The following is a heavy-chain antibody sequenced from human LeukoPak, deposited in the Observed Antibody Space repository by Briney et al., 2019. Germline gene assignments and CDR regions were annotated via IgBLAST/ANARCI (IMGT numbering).Heavy chain of an antibody. V-gene: IGHV1-69*13. J-gene: IGHJ5*02. Sequence: SVKVSCKASGGTFSSYAISWVRQAPGQGLEWMGGIIPIFGTANYAQKFQGRVTITADESTSTAYMELSSLRSEDTAVYYCARDRRYGGNSVGSWFDPWGQGTLVTDSS. D-gene: IGHD4-23*01. CDR2: IIPIFGTA. CDR3: ARDRRYGGNSVGSWFDP. CDR1: GGTFSSYA.